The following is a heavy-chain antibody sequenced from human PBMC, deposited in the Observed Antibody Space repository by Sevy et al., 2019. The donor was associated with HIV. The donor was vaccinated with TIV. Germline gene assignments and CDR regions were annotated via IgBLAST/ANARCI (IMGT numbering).Heavy chain of an antibody. J-gene: IGHJ1*01. D-gene: IGHD3-10*01. Sequence: GGSLRLSCAASGFTLSSYAIHWVRQTPGKGLEWVAFISYDGNDKYYANSVKGRFTVSRINSKNTPYSQMNSLRAEDTAVYYCAKDHNLWSEGGFLHHWGQGTLVTVSS. V-gene: IGHV3-30*18. CDR3: AKDHNLWSEGGFLHH. CDR1: GFTLSSYA. CDR2: ISYDGNDK.